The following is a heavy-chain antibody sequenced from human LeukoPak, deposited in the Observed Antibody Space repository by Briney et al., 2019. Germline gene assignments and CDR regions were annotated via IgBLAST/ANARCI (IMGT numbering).Heavy chain of an antibody. D-gene: IGHD1-26*01. J-gene: IGHJ3*02. CDR2: IYHSGST. Sequence: SETLSLTCTVSGGSISSTTYYWDWIRQPPGKGLEWIGSIYHSGSTYYNPSLKSRVTISVDTSKNQFSLKLSSVTAADTAVYYCARVSNSGSYYVSAFDIWGQGTMVTVSS. CDR3: ARVSNSGSYYVSAFDI. CDR1: GGSISSTTYY. V-gene: IGHV4-39*07.